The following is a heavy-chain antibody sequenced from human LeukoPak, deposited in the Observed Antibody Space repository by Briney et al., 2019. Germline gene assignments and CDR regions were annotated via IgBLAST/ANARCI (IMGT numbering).Heavy chain of an antibody. V-gene: IGHV3-53*01. Sequence: GGSLRLSCAASGFTVSSNYMSWVRQAPGKGLEWVSVIYSGGSTYYADSVKGRFTISRDNSKNTLYLQMNSLRAEDTAVYYCARGSWNDPFDYWGQGTLVTVSS. CDR3: ARGSWNDPFDY. J-gene: IGHJ4*02. CDR1: GFTVSSNY. CDR2: IYSGGST. D-gene: IGHD1-1*01.